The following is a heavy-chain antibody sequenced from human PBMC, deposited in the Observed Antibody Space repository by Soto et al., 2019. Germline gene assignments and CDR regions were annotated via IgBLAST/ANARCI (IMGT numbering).Heavy chain of an antibody. CDR2: IWYDGSNK. CDR3: ARVGSSSWYLDY. CDR1: GFTFSSYG. J-gene: IGHJ4*02. V-gene: IGHV3-33*01. D-gene: IGHD6-13*01. Sequence: QVQLVESGGSVVQPGRSLRLSCAASGFTFSSYGMHWVRQAPGKGLEWVAVIWYDGSNKYYADSVKGRFTISRDNSKNTLYLQMNSLRAEDTAVYYCARVGSSSWYLDYWGQGTLVTVSS.